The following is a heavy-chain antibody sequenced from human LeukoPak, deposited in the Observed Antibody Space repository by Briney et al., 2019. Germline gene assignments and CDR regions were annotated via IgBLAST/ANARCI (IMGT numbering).Heavy chain of an antibody. V-gene: IGHV3-23*01. D-gene: IGHD3-22*01. CDR3: AKQAYDSPRTDFDY. J-gene: IGHJ4*02. Sequence: GGSLRLSCAVSGFTFSTYAMSWVRQAPGKGLEWVSAVRGSGSDKYYADSVKGRFTISRDNSKNTLYLQMNSLRAGDTAIYYCAKQAYDSPRTDFDYWGQGTLVTVSS. CDR1: GFTFSTYA. CDR2: VRGSGSDK.